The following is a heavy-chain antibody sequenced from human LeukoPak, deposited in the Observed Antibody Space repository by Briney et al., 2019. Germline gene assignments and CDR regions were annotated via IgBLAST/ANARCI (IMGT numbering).Heavy chain of an antibody. CDR2: IIPIFGTA. D-gene: IGHD3-10*01. J-gene: IGHJ3*02. CDR3: ARGGITMVRGVPEFDAFDI. Sequence: ASVKVSCKASGGTFSSYAISWVRQAPGQGLEWMGGIIPIFGTANYAQKFQGRVTITADESTSTAYMELSSLRSEDTAVYYCARGGITMVRGVPEFDAFDIWGQGTMVTVPS. CDR1: GGTFSSYA. V-gene: IGHV1-69*13.